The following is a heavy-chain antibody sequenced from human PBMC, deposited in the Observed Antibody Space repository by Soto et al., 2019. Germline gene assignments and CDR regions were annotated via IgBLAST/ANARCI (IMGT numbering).Heavy chain of an antibody. CDR2: ISGSGGTT. Sequence: GGSLRLSCAASGFIFGTYAMNWVRRAPGKGLEWVSAISGSGGTTYYADSVKGRFTISRDNSKNTLYLQMNSLRADDTAVYYCAKIRDGGTTDYFDYWGQGALVTVSS. CDR1: GFIFGTYA. J-gene: IGHJ4*02. V-gene: IGHV3-23*01. D-gene: IGHD1-1*01. CDR3: AKIRDGGTTDYFDY.